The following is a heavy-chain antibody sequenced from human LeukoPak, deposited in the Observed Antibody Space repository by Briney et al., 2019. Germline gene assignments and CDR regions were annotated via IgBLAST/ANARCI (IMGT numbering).Heavy chain of an antibody. D-gene: IGHD3-10*01. CDR3: ANQRGGF. J-gene: IGHJ4*02. CDR2: ISGTAENT. CDR1: GFIFSSYP. V-gene: IGHV3-23*01. Sequence: GGSLRLSCAASGFIFSSYPMSWVRLAPGKGLEWVSAISGTAENTYYADSVKGRFSISRDNSRNTVHLQMNSLRPEDTAVYYCANQRGGFWGQGTLVTVSS.